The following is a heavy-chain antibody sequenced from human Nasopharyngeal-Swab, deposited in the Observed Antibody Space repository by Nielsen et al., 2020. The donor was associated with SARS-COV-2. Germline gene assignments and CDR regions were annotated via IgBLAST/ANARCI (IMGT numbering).Heavy chain of an antibody. CDR1: GRSLDNYY. CDR2: IFYGGST. J-gene: IGHJ4*02. D-gene: IGHD3-3*01. V-gene: IGHV4-59*01. Sequence: SETLSLTCSVFGRSLDNYYWTWIRQAPGKGLEWIGYIFYGGSTNYNPSLKSRVTISVDMSKNQFSLKLRSVTAADTAVYYCTRSQFWSGSDYWGQGTLVTVSS. CDR3: TRSQFWSGSDY.